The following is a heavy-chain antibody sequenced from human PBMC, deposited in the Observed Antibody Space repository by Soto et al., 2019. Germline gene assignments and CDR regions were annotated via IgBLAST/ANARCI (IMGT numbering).Heavy chain of an antibody. CDR1: GFTLSDYA. Sequence: GGSLRLSCAASGFTLSDYAMTWVRQPPGKGLERISSISADGVSTYSADSVKGRFTISRDDSKSKLFLQVNSLKADDSAIYYCAKDVSRTSWNYFDYCGPGALVTVSS. CDR3: AKDVSRTSWNYFDY. J-gene: IGHJ4*02. CDR2: ISADGVST. V-gene: IGHV3-23*01. D-gene: IGHD1-7*01.